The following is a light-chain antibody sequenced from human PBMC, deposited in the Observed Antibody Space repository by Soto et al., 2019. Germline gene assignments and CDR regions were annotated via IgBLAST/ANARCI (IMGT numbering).Light chain of an antibody. CDR1: TSDIGSNT. CDR2: ANN. J-gene: IGLJ3*02. Sequence: QSVLTQPPSASGTPGQKITISCSGSTSDIGSNTVNWYQQVPGTAPKLLIYANNQRPSGVPDRFSGSKSGTSASLAISGLQSEDEADYYCEAWDDSLNGPVFGGGTKATVL. CDR3: EAWDDSLNGPV. V-gene: IGLV1-44*01.